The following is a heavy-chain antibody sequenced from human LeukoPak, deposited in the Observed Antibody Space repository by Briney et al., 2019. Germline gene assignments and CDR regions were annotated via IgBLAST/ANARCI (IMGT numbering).Heavy chain of an antibody. CDR3: AKAADVLRYFDWLTAGFDY. V-gene: IGHV3-23*01. J-gene: IGHJ4*02. CDR2: ISGSGGST. CDR1: GFTFSSYA. Sequence: PGGSLRLSCAASGFTFSSYAMSWVRQAPGKGPEWVSAISGSGGSTYYADSVKGRFTISRDNSKNTLYLQMNSLRAEDTAVYHCAKAADVLRYFDWLTAGFDYWGQGTLVTVSS. D-gene: IGHD3-9*01.